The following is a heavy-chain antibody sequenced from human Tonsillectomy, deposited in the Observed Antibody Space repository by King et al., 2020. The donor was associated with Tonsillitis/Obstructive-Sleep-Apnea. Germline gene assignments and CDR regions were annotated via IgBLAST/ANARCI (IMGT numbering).Heavy chain of an antibody. CDR3: ARDSSSAPSSVFFDY. CDR1: GYTFTSYY. D-gene: IGHD6-6*01. Sequence: VQLVQSGAEVKKPGASVKVSCKAXGYTFTSYYMHWVRQAPGQGLEWMGIINPSGGSTSYAQKFQGRVTMTRDTSTSTVYMELSSLRSEDTAVYYCARDSSSAPSSVFFDYWGQGTLVTVSS. V-gene: IGHV1-46*01. CDR2: INPSGGST. J-gene: IGHJ4*02.